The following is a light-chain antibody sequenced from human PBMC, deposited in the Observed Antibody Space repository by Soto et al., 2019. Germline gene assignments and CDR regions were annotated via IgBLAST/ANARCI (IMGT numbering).Light chain of an antibody. V-gene: IGLV2-11*01. Sequence: QSALTQPRSVSGSPGQSVTISCTGTSSDFGGYKYVSWYQQHPGKAPKLMIYDVTKRPSGVPDRFSGSKSGNTASLTISGLHAEAEADYYCCSYAGSYVFGTGTKLTVL. J-gene: IGLJ1*01. CDR1: SSDFGGYKY. CDR3: CSYAGSYV. CDR2: DVT.